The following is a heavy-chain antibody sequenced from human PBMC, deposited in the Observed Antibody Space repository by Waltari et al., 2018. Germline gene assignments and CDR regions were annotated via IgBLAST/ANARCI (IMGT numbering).Heavy chain of an antibody. CDR2: IYYSGST. Sequence: QLQLQESGPGLVKPSETLSLTCTVSGGSISSSSYYWCWIRQPPGKGLEWIGSIYYSGSTYYNPSLKSRVTISVDTSKNQFSLKLSSVTAADTAVYYCARDPYYDFWSGVDYWGQGTLVTVSS. J-gene: IGHJ4*02. CDR1: GGSISSSSYY. D-gene: IGHD3-3*01. CDR3: ARDPYYDFWSGVDY. V-gene: IGHV4-39*07.